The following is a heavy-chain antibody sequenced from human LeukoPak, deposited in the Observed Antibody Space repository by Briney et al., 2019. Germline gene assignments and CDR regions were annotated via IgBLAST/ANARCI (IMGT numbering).Heavy chain of an antibody. CDR1: GDSVSSNSAA. V-gene: IGHV6-1*01. J-gene: IGHJ4*02. D-gene: IGHD3-22*01. CDR2: TYYRSKWYN. CDR3: ARGNYYYSSGSPFDF. Sequence: SQTLSLTCVIFGDSVSSNSAAWNWFRQSPSRGLEWLGRTYYRSKWYNDYSVSVRSRITINPDTSKNQFSLQLNSVTPEYTAVYHCARGNYYYSSGSPFDFWGQGTLVTVSS.